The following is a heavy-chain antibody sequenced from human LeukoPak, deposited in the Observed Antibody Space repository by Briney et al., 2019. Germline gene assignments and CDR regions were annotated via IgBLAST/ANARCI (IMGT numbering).Heavy chain of an antibody. Sequence: PSETLSLTCSVSGGSISSSTYYWGWIRQPPGKGLEWIGSIHYSGTTYYNPSLRSRVTKSVDTSKNQFSLKLSSVTAADTAVYYYASEEKNVLMSIDYWGQGILVTVSS. CDR2: IHYSGTT. CDR1: GGSISSSTYY. V-gene: IGHV4-39*07. J-gene: IGHJ4*02. D-gene: IGHD2-8*01. CDR3: ASEEKNVLMSIDY.